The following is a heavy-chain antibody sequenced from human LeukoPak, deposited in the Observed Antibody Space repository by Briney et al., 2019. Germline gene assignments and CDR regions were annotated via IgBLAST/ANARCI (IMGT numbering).Heavy chain of an antibody. CDR2: IRYDGSNK. CDR1: GFTFSSYG. CDR3: AKDSWEVGATSEIDY. J-gene: IGHJ4*02. V-gene: IGHV3-30*02. D-gene: IGHD1-26*01. Sequence: PGGSLRLSCAASGFTFSSYGMHWVRQAPGKALEWVAFIRYDGSNKYYADSVKGRFTISRDNSKNTLYLQMNSLRAEDTAVYYCAKDSWEVGATSEIDYWGQGTLVTVSS.